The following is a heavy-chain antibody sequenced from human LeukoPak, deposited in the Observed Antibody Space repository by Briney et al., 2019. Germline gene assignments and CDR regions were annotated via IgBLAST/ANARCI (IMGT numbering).Heavy chain of an antibody. D-gene: IGHD5-18*01. CDR3: ARDSRYWGYNYGYEAKAFDI. V-gene: IGHV3-7*01. CDR1: GFTFSTYW. J-gene: IGHJ3*02. Sequence: PGGSLRLSCAASGFTFSTYWMSWVRQAPGKGLEWVANIKQDGSEKYYVDSVKGRFTVSRDNAKNSLYLQMNSLRAEDTAVYYCARDSRYWGYNYGYEAKAFDIWGQGTMVTVSS. CDR2: IKQDGSEK.